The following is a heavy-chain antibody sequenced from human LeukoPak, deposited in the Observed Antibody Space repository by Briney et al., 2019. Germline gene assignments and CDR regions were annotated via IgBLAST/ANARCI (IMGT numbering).Heavy chain of an antibody. J-gene: IGHJ4*02. V-gene: IGHV3-74*01. Sequence: PGGSLRLSCAASGLTLSGYWMHWVRQAPGKGLGWGSGISSDGGDRRYADSVKGRFTISRDNAENTLSLQMNSLRAEDTAIYYCGRDVEGPRAFDYWGQGTLVTVSS. CDR2: ISSDGGDR. CDR3: GRDVEGPRAFDY. D-gene: IGHD2-21*01. CDR1: GLTLSGYW.